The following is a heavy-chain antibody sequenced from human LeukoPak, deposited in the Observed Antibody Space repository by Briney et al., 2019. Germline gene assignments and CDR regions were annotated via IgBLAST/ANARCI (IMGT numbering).Heavy chain of an antibody. Sequence: SETLSLTCTVSGGSISSYFWSWIRQPPGKGLEWIGFIYYSGSTNYNPSLKSRLTISVDTSKNQFSLKLSSVTAADTAVYYCAKGAYYGDWGQGTLVTVSS. CDR2: IYYSGST. J-gene: IGHJ4*02. V-gene: IGHV4-59*01. CDR3: AKGAYYGD. D-gene: IGHD3-3*01. CDR1: GGSISSYF.